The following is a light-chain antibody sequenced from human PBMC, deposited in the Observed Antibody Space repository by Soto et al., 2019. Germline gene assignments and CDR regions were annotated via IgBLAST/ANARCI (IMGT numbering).Light chain of an antibody. CDR2: DVS. CDR1: QTVSTW. V-gene: IGKV1-5*01. J-gene: IGKJ1*01. Sequence: DIQMTQSTSTLSESVGDRVTITCRASQTVSTWLAWYQQKPGKAPKLLIYDVSSLESGVPSRFSGSGSGTEFTLTISSLQPDDFATYYCHQYYSYSRTFGQGTKVEVK. CDR3: HQYYSYSRT.